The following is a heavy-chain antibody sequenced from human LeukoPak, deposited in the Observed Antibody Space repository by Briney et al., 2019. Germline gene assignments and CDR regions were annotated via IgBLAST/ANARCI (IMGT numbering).Heavy chain of an antibody. CDR1: GGSFSGYY. CDR3: TREAAESVAVSGPAT. J-gene: IGHJ5*02. CDR2: INHSGST. D-gene: IGHD6-19*01. V-gene: IGHV4-34*01. Sequence: SETLSLTCAVYGGSFSGYYWSWLRQPPGKGLEWIGEINHSGSTNYNPSLKSRVTISVDTSKNQFSLKLSSVTAADTAIYYCTREAAESVAVSGPATWGQGALVTVTS.